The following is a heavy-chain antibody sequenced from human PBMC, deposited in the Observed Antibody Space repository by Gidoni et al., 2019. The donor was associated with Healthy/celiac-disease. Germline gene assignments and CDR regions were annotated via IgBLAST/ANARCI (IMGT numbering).Heavy chain of an antibody. CDR3: ASQSRPGGLYNWNPTRSFDY. J-gene: IGHJ4*02. Sequence: QVQLQQWGAGLLKPSETLSLTCAVYGGSFSGYYWSWIRQPPGKGLEWIGEINHSGSTNYNPSLKSRVTISVDTSKDQFSLKLSSVTAADTAVYYCASQSRPGGLYNWNPTRSFDYWGQGTLVTVSS. CDR2: INHSGST. D-gene: IGHD1-20*01. V-gene: IGHV4-34*01. CDR1: GGSFSGYY.